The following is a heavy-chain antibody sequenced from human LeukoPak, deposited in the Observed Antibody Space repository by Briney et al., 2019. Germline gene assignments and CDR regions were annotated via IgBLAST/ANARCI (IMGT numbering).Heavy chain of an antibody. Sequence: PGGSLRLSCAASGFTFNNYAMKWVRQAPGKGLDWISVISGSGYSTYHADSVKGRFTISRDNSKSTLYLQMDSLRVEDTAIYCCAKFSGDYGLPGDYWGQGTLVTVPS. CDR3: AKFSGDYGLPGDY. V-gene: IGHV3-23*01. J-gene: IGHJ4*02. CDR1: GFTFNNYA. D-gene: IGHD4-17*01. CDR2: ISGSGYST.